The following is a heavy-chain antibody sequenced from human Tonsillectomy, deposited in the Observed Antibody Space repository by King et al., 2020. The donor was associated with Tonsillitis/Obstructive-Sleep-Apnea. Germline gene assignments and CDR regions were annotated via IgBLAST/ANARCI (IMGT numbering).Heavy chain of an antibody. J-gene: IGHJ5*02. V-gene: IGHV3-33*01. Sequence: VQLVESGGGVVQPGRSLRLSCAASGFTFSSYGMHWVRQAPGKGLEWVAVIWYDGSNKYYADSVKGRFTISRDNSKNTLYLQMNSLRAEEPAVYYCARGKYYDFWSGYYTGMDWFDPWGQGTLVTVSS. D-gene: IGHD3-3*01. CDR1: GFTFSSYG. CDR2: IWYDGSNK. CDR3: ARGKYYDFWSGYYTGMDWFDP.